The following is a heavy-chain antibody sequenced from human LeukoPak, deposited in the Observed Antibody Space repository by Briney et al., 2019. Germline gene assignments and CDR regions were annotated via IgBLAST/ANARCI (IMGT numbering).Heavy chain of an antibody. CDR1: AGTFSSYT. CDR3: ARVEKSGAPG. Sequence: SVKVSCKAYAGTFSSYTISWVRQAPGQGREWMGRIIPILGIANYAQKFQGRVTMTADKSTSTAYMERSSLRSEDTAVYYCARVEKSGAPGWGQGTLVTVSS. V-gene: IGHV1-69*02. CDR2: IIPILGIA. J-gene: IGHJ4*02.